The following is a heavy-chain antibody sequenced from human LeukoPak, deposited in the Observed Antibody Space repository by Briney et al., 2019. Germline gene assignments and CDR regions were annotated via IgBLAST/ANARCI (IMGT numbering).Heavy chain of an antibody. J-gene: IGHJ3*02. Sequence: GGSLRLSCAASGFTFSNYYMSWIRQAPGKGLEWVSYINTIGTTIYYADSLKGRFTISRDNAKNTLYLQMNSLRAEDTAVYYCARDLPYYDFWSGYYWDDAFDIWGQGTMVTVSS. CDR2: INTIGTTI. CDR1: GFTFSNYY. CDR3: ARDLPYYDFWSGYYWDDAFDI. D-gene: IGHD3-3*01. V-gene: IGHV3-11*04.